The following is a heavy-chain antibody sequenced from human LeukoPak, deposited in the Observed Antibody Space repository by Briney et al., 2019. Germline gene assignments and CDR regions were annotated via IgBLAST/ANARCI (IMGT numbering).Heavy chain of an antibody. CDR1: GYTLTSYY. CDR3: ARAGDFGVVIMSDYFDY. Sequence: ASVKVSCKASGYTLTSYYMRWVRQAPGQGLEWMGIINPSGGSTSYAQKFQGRVTMTRDTSTSTVYMELSSLRSEDTAVYYCARAGDFGVVIMSDYFDYWGQGTLVTVSS. V-gene: IGHV1-46*01. D-gene: IGHD3-3*01. J-gene: IGHJ4*02. CDR2: INPSGGST.